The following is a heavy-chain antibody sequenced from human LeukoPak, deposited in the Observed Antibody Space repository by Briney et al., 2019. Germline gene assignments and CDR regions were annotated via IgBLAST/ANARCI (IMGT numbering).Heavy chain of an antibody. CDR2: TAYSGTT. V-gene: IGHV4-59*01. CDR3: ARDPTGAY. J-gene: IGHJ4*02. CDR1: GGXISNYY. D-gene: IGHD4-17*01. Sequence: PSETLSLTCTVSGGXISNYYCNWIRQPPGKGLEWIGCTAYSGTTYYNPSLQSRVTMSVHTSKNQISLNLSSVTAADTAVYYCARDPTGAYWGQGTLVTVSS.